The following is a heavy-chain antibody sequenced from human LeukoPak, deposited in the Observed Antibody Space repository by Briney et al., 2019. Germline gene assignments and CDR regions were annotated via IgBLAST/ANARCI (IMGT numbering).Heavy chain of an antibody. CDR3: AKWARGYYDSSGLFDY. V-gene: IGHV3-74*01. J-gene: IGHJ4*02. D-gene: IGHD3-22*01. CDR2: INSDGSST. Sequence: GGSLRLSCAASGFTFSSYWMHWVRQAPGKGLVWVSRINSDGSSTSYADSVKGRFTISRDNAKNTLYLQMNSLRAEDTAVYYCAKWARGYYDSSGLFDYWGQGTLVTVSS. CDR1: GFTFSSYW.